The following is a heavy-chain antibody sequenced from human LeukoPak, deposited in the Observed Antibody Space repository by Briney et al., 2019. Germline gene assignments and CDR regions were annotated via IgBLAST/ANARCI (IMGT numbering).Heavy chain of an antibody. D-gene: IGHD3-9*01. J-gene: IGHJ3*02. CDR2: ICSGGST. Sequence: PGGSLRLSCAASGFTFDDYAMHWVRQAPGKGLEWVSVICSGGSTYYADSVKGRFTISRDNSKNTLYLQMNSLRAEDTAVYYCARYSGPVDVSYYDILTGYADAFDIWGQGTMVTVSS. CDR1: GFTFDDYA. CDR3: ARYSGPVDVSYYDILTGYADAFDI. V-gene: IGHV3-66*01.